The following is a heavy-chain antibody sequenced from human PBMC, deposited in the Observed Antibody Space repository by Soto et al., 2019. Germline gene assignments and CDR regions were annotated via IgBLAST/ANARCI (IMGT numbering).Heavy chain of an antibody. V-gene: IGHV1-18*01. CDR3: ARDRAKYYDILTGYYPPLGYYYYGMDV. CDR2: ISPYNGNT. Sequence: ASVKVSCKASGYTFTCYGISWARQSPEQGLEGMGWISPYNGNTNYAQKLQGRVTMTTDTSTSTAYMELRSLRSDDTAVYYCARDRAKYYDILTGYYPPLGYYYYGMDVWGQGTTVTVSS. CDR1: GYTFTCYG. D-gene: IGHD3-9*01. J-gene: IGHJ6*02.